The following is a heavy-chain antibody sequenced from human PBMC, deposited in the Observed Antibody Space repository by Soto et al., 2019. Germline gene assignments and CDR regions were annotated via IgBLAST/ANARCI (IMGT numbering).Heavy chain of an antibody. J-gene: IGHJ3*02. Sequence: GGSLRLSCAASGFTFSSYAMSWVRQAPGKGLEWVSAISGSGGSTYYADSVNGRFTIPRDNSKNTLYLQMNSLRAEDTAVYYCAKDSGGADRAFDIWGQGTMVTVSS. D-gene: IGHD6-6*01. V-gene: IGHV3-23*01. CDR2: ISGSGGST. CDR1: GFTFSSYA. CDR3: AKDSGGADRAFDI.